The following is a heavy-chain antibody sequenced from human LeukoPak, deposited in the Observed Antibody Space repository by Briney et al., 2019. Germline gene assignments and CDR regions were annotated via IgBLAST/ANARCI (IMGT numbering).Heavy chain of an antibody. CDR1: GFIFTRSA. CDR2: IVVGSGNT. D-gene: IGHD7-27*01. V-gene: IGHV1-58*02. Sequence: SVKVSCKASGFIFTRSAMQWVRQARGQRLEWIGWIVVGSGNTNYAQKFQGRVTITRDTSTSTAYMELTSLRSEDTAMYYCAAGGETVPFDYWGQGTLVTVSS. J-gene: IGHJ4*02. CDR3: AAGGETVPFDY.